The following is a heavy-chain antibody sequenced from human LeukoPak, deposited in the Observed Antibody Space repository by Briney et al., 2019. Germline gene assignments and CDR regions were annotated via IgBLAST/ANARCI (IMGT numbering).Heavy chain of an antibody. Sequence: RASVKVSCKASGYTFTSYDINWVRQATGQGLEWMGWMNPNSGNTGYAQKFQGRVTMTRNTSISTAYMELSSLRSEDTAVYYCARGQWETYYYDSSGYYNFDYWGQGTLVTVSS. J-gene: IGHJ4*02. CDR2: MNPNSGNT. CDR1: GYTFTSYD. D-gene: IGHD3-22*01. CDR3: ARGQWETYYYDSSGYYNFDY. V-gene: IGHV1-8*01.